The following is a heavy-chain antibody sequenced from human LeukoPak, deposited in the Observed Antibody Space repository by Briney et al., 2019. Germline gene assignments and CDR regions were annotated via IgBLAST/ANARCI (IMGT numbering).Heavy chain of an antibody. V-gene: IGHV3-21*01. J-gene: IGHJ4*02. D-gene: IGHD6-19*01. CDR3: ARVGYSSGWYFDY. Sequence: GGSLRLSCAASGFTFSTYSMNWVRQAPGKGLEWVSSISSTSSYIYYADSVKGRFTISRGNAQKSLYLQMNSLRAEDTAVYYCARVGYSSGWYFDYWGQGTLVTVS. CDR1: GFTFSTYS. CDR2: ISSTSSYI.